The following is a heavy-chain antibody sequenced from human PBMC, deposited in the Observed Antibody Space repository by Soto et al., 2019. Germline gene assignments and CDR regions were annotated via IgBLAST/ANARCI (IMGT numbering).Heavy chain of an antibody. CDR1: GYTFTGYY. V-gene: IGHV1-2*04. J-gene: IGHJ3*02. Sequence: ASVKVSFKASGYTFTGYYMHWVRQAPGQGLEWMGWINPNSGGTNYAQKFQGWVTMTRDTSISTAYMELSRLRSDDTAVYYCARDIVGGRLDAFDIWGQRTMVTGSS. CDR3: ARDIVGGRLDAFDI. CDR2: INPNSGGT. D-gene: IGHD1-26*01.